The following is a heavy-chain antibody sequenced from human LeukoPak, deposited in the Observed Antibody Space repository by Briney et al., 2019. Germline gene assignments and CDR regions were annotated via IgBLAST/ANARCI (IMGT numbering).Heavy chain of an antibody. Sequence: SETLSLTCAVYIDSFTNYYWNWIRQTPGKGLEWIGEVNDSGGTNINPSLRSRVILSVDTSKNQFSLKLSSVTAADTAVYYCARCQATVKYNWFDPWGQGTLVTVSS. CDR3: ARCQATVKYNWFDP. CDR2: VNDSGGT. V-gene: IGHV4-34*01. D-gene: IGHD4-17*01. J-gene: IGHJ5*02. CDR1: IDSFTNYY.